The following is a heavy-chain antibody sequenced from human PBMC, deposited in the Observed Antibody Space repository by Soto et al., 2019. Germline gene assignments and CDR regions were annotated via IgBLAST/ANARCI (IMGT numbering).Heavy chain of an antibody. V-gene: IGHV3-7*05. J-gene: IGHJ5*02. CDR1: GFTFSRYW. Sequence: QPGGSLRLSCTASGFTFSRYWMNWVRQAPGKGLEWVGNIKEDGSEKFYVDSVKGRFTISRDNAKNSLYLDMNSLRVEDTAIYFCARDFGGPWGQGTLVTVSS. CDR2: IKEDGSEK. D-gene: IGHD1-26*01. CDR3: ARDFGGP.